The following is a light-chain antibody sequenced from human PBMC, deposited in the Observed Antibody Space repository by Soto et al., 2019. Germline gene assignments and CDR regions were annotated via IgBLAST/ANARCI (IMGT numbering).Light chain of an antibody. V-gene: IGKV1-5*01. J-gene: IGKJ2*01. CDR3: QQYNSYSEST. CDR2: DAS. CDR1: QSISSW. Sequence: DIQMTQSPSTLSASVGDRVTITCRASQSISSWLAWYQQKPGKAPKLLIYDASSLESVVPSRFSGSGSGTEFPLTISSLQPDDFATYYCQQYNSYSESTFGQGTKLEIK.